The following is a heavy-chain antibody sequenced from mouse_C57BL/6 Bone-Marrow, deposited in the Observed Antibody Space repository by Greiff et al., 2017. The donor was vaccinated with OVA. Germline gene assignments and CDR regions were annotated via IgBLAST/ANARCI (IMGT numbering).Heavy chain of an antibody. CDR1: GYTFTSYW. Sequence: QVQLQQPGAELVMPGASVKLSCKASGYTFTSYWMHWVKQRPGQGLEWIGEIDPSDSYTNYNQKFKGKSTLTVDKSSSTAYMQLSGLTSEDSAVYYCARDYGSSYNYFDYWGQGTTLTVSS. V-gene: IGHV1-69*01. J-gene: IGHJ2*01. D-gene: IGHD1-1*01. CDR2: IDPSDSYT. CDR3: ARDYGSSYNYFDY.